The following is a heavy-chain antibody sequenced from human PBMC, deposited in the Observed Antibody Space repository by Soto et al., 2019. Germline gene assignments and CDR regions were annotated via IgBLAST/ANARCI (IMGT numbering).Heavy chain of an antibody. CDR1: GGSVSSGIYY. V-gene: IGHV4-61*01. J-gene: IGHJ5*02. CDR3: ARSPRLEDWFDP. Sequence: TSETLSLTCTVSGGSVSSGIYYWSWIRQPPGKGLEWIGYIYYSGSTNYNPSLKSRVTISVDTSKNQFSLKLSSVTAADTAVYYCARSPRLEDWFDPWGQGTLVTVSS. D-gene: IGHD6-6*01. CDR2: IYYSGST.